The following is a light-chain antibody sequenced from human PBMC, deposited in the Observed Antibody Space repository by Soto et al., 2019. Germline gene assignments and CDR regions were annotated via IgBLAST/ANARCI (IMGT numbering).Light chain of an antibody. CDR3: QQYNSYLYT. CDR2: DAS. V-gene: IGKV1-5*01. J-gene: IGKJ2*01. CDR1: QSISSW. Sequence: DIQMTQSPSTLSASVGDRVTITCRASQSISSWLAWYQQKPGKAPKLLIYDASSLESGVPSRFSDSGSGTEVTLTISRLKPDDFATYYCQQYNSYLYTFGQGTKLEIK.